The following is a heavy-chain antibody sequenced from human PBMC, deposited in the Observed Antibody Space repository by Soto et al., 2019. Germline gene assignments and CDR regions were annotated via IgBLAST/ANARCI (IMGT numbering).Heavy chain of an antibody. CDR1: GGSFSGSY. V-gene: IGHV4-59*01. D-gene: IGHD6-19*01. CDR3: ARDLRGAGTSGYYGMDV. Sequence: SETLSLTCAVYGGSFSGSYWSWIRQPPGKGLEWIGYIYYSGSTNYNPSLKSRVTISVDTSKNQFSLELTSVTAADTAVYFCARDLRGAGTSGYYGMDVWGQGTTVTVSS. CDR2: IYYSGST. J-gene: IGHJ6*02.